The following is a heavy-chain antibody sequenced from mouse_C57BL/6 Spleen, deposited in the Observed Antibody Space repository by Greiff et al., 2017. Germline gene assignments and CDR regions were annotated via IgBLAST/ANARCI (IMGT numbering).Heavy chain of an antibody. V-gene: IGHV1-55*01. J-gene: IGHJ1*03. CDR3: AREATTVVAHWYFDV. CDR2: IYPGSGST. CDR1: GYTFTSYW. D-gene: IGHD1-1*01. Sequence: QVQLQQPGAELVKPGASVKMSCKASGYTFTSYWITWVKQRPGQGLEWIGDIYPGSGSTNYNEKFKSKATVTVDTSSSTAYMQLSSLTSEDSAVYYCAREATTVVAHWYFDVWGTGTTVTVSA.